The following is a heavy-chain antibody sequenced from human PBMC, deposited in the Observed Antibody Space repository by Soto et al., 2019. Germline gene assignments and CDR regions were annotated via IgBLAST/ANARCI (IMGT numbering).Heavy chain of an antibody. CDR1: GGTFSSYT. D-gene: IGHD6-13*01. CDR3: ARDTKNIAAAGYFDY. Sequence: XXVKVSCKASGGTFSSYTISWVRHAPGQGLEWMGRIIPILGIANYAQKFQGRVTITADKSTSTAYMELSSLRSEDTAVYYCARDTKNIAAAGYFDYWGQGTLVTVSS. CDR2: IIPILGIA. J-gene: IGHJ4*02. V-gene: IGHV1-69*04.